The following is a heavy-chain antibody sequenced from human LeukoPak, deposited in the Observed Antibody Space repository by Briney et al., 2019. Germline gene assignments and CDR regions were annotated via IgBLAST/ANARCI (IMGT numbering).Heavy chain of an antibody. CDR1: GFTFSSYA. CDR2: ISGSGGTT. J-gene: IGHJ4*02. V-gene: IGHV3-23*01. CDR3: AAGWYSGSTDY. D-gene: IGHD1-26*01. Sequence: GGSLRLSSAAAGFTFSSYAMSWVRQAPGKGLEWVSAISGSGGTTYYADSVKGRFTISRDNSKNTLYLQMNSLKAEDTAVYFCAAGWYSGSTDYWGQGTLVTVSS.